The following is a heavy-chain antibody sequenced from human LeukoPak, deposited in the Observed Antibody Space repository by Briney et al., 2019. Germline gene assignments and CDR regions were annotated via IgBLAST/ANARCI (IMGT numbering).Heavy chain of an antibody. J-gene: IGHJ4*02. D-gene: IGHD1-26*01. CDR1: GGSISSGGYY. CDR3: AREKGAIHY. Sequence: SETLSLTCTVSGGSISSGGYYWSWIRQPPGKGLEWIGYIYHSGSTCYNPSLESRVTISVDRSKNQFSLKLSSVTAADTAVYYCAREKGAIHYWGQGTLVTVSS. V-gene: IGHV4-30-2*01. CDR2: IYHSGST.